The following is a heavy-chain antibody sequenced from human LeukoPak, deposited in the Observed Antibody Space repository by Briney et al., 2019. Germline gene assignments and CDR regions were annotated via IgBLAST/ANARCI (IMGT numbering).Heavy chain of an antibody. Sequence: ASETLSLTCAVYGGSFSGYYWSWIRQPPGKGLEWIGEINHSESTNYNPSLKSRVTISVDTSKNQFSLKLSSVTAADTAVYYCARIGGGVYSSSWYTHDYWGQGTLVTVSS. CDR3: ARIGGGVYSSSWYTHDY. CDR2: INHSEST. V-gene: IGHV4-34*01. D-gene: IGHD6-13*01. CDR1: GGSFSGYY. J-gene: IGHJ4*02.